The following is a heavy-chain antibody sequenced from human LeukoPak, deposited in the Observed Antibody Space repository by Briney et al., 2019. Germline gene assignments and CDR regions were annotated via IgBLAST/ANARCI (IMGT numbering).Heavy chain of an antibody. Sequence: ASVKVSCKASGYTFTSYGISWVRQAPGQGLEWMGWISAYNGNTNYAQNLQGRVTMTADTSTSTAYMELRSLRSDDTAVYYCARVFPGPTHYYYYGMDVWGQGTTVTVSS. D-gene: IGHD7-27*01. J-gene: IGHJ6*02. CDR3: ARVFPGPTHYYYYGMDV. CDR2: ISAYNGNT. V-gene: IGHV1-18*01. CDR1: GYTFTSYG.